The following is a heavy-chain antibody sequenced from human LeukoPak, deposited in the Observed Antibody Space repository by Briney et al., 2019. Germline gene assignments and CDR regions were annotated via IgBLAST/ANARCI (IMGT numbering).Heavy chain of an antibody. V-gene: IGHV3-15*07. CDR3: TTEYYGGFDY. J-gene: IGHJ4*02. Sequence: TGGSLRLSCAASGFIFSSYWMNWARQAPGKGLEWVGRVKNRGDGRTTDYAAPVKGRFTISRDDSKRTVYLQMNSLKTEDTAVYFCTTEYYGGFDYWGQGTLVTVSS. CDR2: VKNRGDGRTT. CDR1: GFIFSSYW. D-gene: IGHD3-16*01.